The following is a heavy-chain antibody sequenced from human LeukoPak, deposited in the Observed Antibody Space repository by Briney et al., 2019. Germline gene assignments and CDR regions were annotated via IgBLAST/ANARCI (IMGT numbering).Heavy chain of an antibody. CDR3: AKDRISGQGGAARILDY. D-gene: IGHD6-6*01. J-gene: IGHJ4*02. V-gene: IGHV3-23*01. CDR2: RRGGGLST. Sequence: HTGGSLTLSCGAPDSNIGTYAVTWVRQVPGKGLEWVSGRRGGGLSTYYARSVKGRFTISRDTSKNTFYLEMNSLGADDTALYYCAKDRISGQGGAARILDYWGQGILVTVSS. CDR1: DSNIGTYA.